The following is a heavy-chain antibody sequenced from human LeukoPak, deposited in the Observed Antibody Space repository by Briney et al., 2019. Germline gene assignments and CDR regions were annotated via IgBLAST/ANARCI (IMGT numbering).Heavy chain of an antibody. J-gene: IGHJ4*02. CDR2: INPNSGGT. CDR1: GYTFTGYY. CDR3: ARTIGAYDSSGYFNY. Sequence: ASVTVSCKASGYTFTGYYMHWVRQAPGQGLEWMGWINPNSGGTNYAQKFQGRVTMTRDTSISTAYMELSRLRSDDTAVYYCARTIGAYDSSGYFNYWGQGTLVTVSS. V-gene: IGHV1-2*02. D-gene: IGHD3-22*01.